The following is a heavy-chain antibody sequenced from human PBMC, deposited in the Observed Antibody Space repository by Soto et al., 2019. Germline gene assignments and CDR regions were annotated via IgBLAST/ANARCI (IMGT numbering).Heavy chain of an antibody. J-gene: IGHJ6*02. CDR1: GFSLSTSGMC. V-gene: IGHV2-70*01. CDR3: ARILLTGTTHYYYYGMDV. Sequence: SCPTLVNPTQTLTLTCTFSGFSLSTSGMCVSWIRQPPGKALEWLALIDWDDDKYYSTSLKTRLTISKDTSKNQVVLTMTNMDPVDTATYYCARILLTGTTHYYYYGMDVWGQGTTVTV. CDR2: IDWDDDK. D-gene: IGHD1-7*01.